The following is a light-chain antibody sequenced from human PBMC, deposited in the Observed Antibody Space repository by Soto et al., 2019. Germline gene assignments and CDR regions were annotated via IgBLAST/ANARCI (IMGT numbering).Light chain of an antibody. CDR3: QEYNNYWT. J-gene: IGKJ1*01. CDR2: TAS. V-gene: IGKV1-5*01. Sequence: DIQMTRSPATLSASVCVTVTISCRARQTISRWLAWYQQKPGKAPRLLIYTASTLESGVPSRFSASGSGTEFTLTISSLHPDDFATYYCQEYNNYWTFGQGTKVDIK. CDR1: QTISRW.